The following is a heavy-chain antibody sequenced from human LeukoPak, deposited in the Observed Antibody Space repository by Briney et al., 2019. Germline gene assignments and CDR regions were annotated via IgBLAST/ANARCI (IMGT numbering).Heavy chain of an antibody. D-gene: IGHD6-19*01. J-gene: IGHJ4*02. CDR1: GFTFDDYA. Sequence: GRSLRLSCAASGFTFDDYAMHWVRQAPGKGLEWVSGISWNSGSIGYADSVKGRFTIPRYNAKNSLYLQMNSLRAEDMALYYCAARSNRGYSSGWYYFDYWGQGTLVTVSS. CDR3: AARSNRGYSSGWYYFDY. V-gene: IGHV3-9*03. CDR2: ISWNSGSI.